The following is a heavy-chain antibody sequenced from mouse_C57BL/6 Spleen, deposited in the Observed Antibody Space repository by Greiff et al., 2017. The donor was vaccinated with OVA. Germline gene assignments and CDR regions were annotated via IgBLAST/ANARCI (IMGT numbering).Heavy chain of an antibody. Sequence: DVMLVESGGGLVQPGGSLKLSCAASGFTFSDYYMYWVRQTPEKRLEWVAYISNGGGRTYYPDTVKGRFTISRDNAKNTRYLQMSRLKSEDTAMYYCARQITAAMDYWGQGTSVTVSS. J-gene: IGHJ4*01. CDR3: ARQITAAMDY. D-gene: IGHD1-1*01. CDR1: GFTFSDYY. V-gene: IGHV5-12*01. CDR2: ISNGGGRT.